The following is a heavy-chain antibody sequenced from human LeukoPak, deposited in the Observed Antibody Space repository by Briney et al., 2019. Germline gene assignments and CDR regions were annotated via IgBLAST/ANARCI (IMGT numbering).Heavy chain of an antibody. Sequence: ASVKVSSKASGYTFTGYYMHWVRQAPGQGLEWMGWINPNSGGTNYAQKFQGRVTMTRDTSISTAYMELSRLRSDDTAVYYCARDGWVSSSWYAIDYWGQGTLVTVSS. J-gene: IGHJ4*02. D-gene: IGHD6-13*01. V-gene: IGHV1-2*02. CDR1: GYTFTGYY. CDR3: ARDGWVSSSWYAIDY. CDR2: INPNSGGT.